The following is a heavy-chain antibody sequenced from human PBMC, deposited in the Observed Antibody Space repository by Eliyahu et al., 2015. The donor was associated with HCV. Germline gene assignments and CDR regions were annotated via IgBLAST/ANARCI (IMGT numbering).Heavy chain of an antibody. CDR2: ISGSGGST. J-gene: IGHJ3*02. Sequence: EVQLLESGGGLVQPGGSLRLSCAASGFXFSSYAMSWVRQAPGKGLEWVSAISGSGGSTYYADSVKGRFTISRDNSKNTLYLQMNSLRAEDTAVYYCATTPPRHWAFDIWGQGTMVTVSS. D-gene: IGHD1-1*01. V-gene: IGHV3-23*01. CDR1: GFXFSSYA. CDR3: ATTPPRHWAFDI.